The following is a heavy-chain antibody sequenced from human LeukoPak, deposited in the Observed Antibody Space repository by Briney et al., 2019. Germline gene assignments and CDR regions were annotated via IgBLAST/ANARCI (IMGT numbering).Heavy chain of an antibody. Sequence: IPSETLSLTCTVSGGSISSHYWSWIRQPPGKGLEWIGYIYYSGSTNYNPSPKSRVTISVDTSKNQFSLKLSSVTAADKAVYYCARATYDFWSGYYYYYYYYMDVWGKGTTVTVSS. V-gene: IGHV4-59*11. CDR2: IYYSGST. CDR1: GGSISSHY. J-gene: IGHJ6*03. D-gene: IGHD3-3*01. CDR3: ARATYDFWSGYYYYYYYYMDV.